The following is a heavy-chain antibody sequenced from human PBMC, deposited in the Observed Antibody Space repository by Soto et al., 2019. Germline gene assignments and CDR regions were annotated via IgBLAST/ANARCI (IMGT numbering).Heavy chain of an antibody. Sequence: PSETLSLTCAVSGGSISSGGYSWSWIRQPPGKGLEWIGYIYHSGSTNYNPSLKSRVTISVDTSKNQFSLKLSSVTAADTAVYYCARDKAHGYNWFDPWGQGTLVTVSS. J-gene: IGHJ5*02. CDR1: GGSISSGGYS. V-gene: IGHV4-30-2*01. CDR3: ARDKAHGYNWFDP. CDR2: IYHSGST.